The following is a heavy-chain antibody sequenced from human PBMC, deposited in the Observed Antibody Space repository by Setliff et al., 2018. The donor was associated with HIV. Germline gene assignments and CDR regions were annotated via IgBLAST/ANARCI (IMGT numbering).Heavy chain of an antibody. CDR2: FDPEDGET. J-gene: IGHJ4*02. Sequence: SVKVSCKVSGYTLTELSMHWVRQAPGKGLEWMGGFDPEDGETIYVQKFQGRVTMTEDTSTDTAYMELSSLRSEDTAVYYCATWKVGATHYFDYWGQGTLVTVSS. V-gene: IGHV1-24*01. D-gene: IGHD1-26*01. CDR3: ATWKVGATHYFDY. CDR1: GYTLTELS.